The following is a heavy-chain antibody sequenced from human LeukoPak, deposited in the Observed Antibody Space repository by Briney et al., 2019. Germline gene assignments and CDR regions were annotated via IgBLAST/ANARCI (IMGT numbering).Heavy chain of an antibody. J-gene: IGHJ4*02. CDR2: INPNSGGT. V-gene: IGHV1-2*02. CDR3: ARGLASAPAIVVPAAILGVYFDY. D-gene: IGHD2-2*02. CDR1: GYTFTGYY. Sequence: ASVKVSCKASGYTFTGYYMHWVRQAPGQGLEWMGWINPNSGGTNYAQKFQGRVTMTRDTSISTAYMELSRLRSDDTAVYYCARGLASAPAIVVPAAILGVYFDYWGQGTLVTVSS.